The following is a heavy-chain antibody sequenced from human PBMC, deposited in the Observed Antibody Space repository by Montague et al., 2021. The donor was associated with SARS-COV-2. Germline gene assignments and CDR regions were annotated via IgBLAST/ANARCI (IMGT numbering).Heavy chain of an antibody. D-gene: IGHD1-26*01. V-gene: IGHV6-1*01. Sequence: CAISGDSVSSNGVAWTWIRQSPSRGLEYLGRTYYTSRWHNDQAPSVKGRLTVNPDTSKNQFSLHLNSVTPEDTAVYYCVRDGDGWEVPFDFWSQGTLVTVSS. J-gene: IGHJ4*01. CDR3: VRDGDGWEVPFDF. CDR1: GDSVSSNGVA. CDR2: TYYTSRWHN.